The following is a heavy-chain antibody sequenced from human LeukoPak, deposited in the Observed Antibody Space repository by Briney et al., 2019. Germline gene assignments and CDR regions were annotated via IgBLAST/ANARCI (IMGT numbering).Heavy chain of an antibody. CDR2: IIPIFGTA. CDR3: AKESGRHGIGIFAYFQY. V-gene: IGHV1-69*06. CDR1: GGTFSSYA. Sequence: GASVKVSCKASGGTFSSYAISWVRQAPGQGLECMGGIIPIFGTANYAQKFQGRVTITADKSTSTAYMELSSLRSEDTAVYYCAKESGRHGIGIFAYFQYWGQGTLVTVSS. D-gene: IGHD1-26*01. J-gene: IGHJ4*02.